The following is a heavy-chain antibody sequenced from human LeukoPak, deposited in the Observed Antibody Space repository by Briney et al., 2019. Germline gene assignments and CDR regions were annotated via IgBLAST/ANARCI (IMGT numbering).Heavy chain of an antibody. Sequence: SQTLSLTCTVSGGSISSGDYYWSWIRQPPGKGLQWIGYIYYSGSTYYNPSLKSRLTISVDTSKNQFSLKLSSVTAADTAVYYCARAQRYCSGGSCSDYWGQGTLVTVSS. CDR2: IYYSGST. CDR3: ARAQRYCSGGSCSDY. V-gene: IGHV4-30-4*08. D-gene: IGHD2-15*01. CDR1: GGSISSGDYY. J-gene: IGHJ4*02.